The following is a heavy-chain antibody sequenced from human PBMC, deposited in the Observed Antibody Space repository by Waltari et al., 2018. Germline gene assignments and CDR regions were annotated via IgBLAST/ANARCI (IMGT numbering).Heavy chain of an antibody. J-gene: IGHJ4*02. CDR3: ATSNWNYVRYYFDY. V-gene: IGHV1-69-2*01. Sequence: EVQLVQSGAEVKKPGATVKISCKASGYTCTDSYMHWVQQAPGKGLEWMGRVDPEDGETIYAEKFQGRVTITADTSTDTAYMELSSLRSEDTAVYYCATSNWNYVRYYFDYWGQGTLVTVSS. D-gene: IGHD1-7*01. CDR2: VDPEDGET. CDR1: GYTCTDSY.